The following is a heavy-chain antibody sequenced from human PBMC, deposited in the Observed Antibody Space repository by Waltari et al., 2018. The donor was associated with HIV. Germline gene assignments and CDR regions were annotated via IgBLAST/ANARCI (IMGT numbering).Heavy chain of an antibody. Sequence: QVQLVQSGAEVKKPGSSVKVSCKASGGTFSSSAISWVRQAPGQGLEGLGALLPSLGTANYAQGFQGRVTSTADEATRTAYMERSSLRSEDTAVYYCASGRYYYDSSGYYCYYYDMDVWGQGTTVTVPS. J-gene: IGHJ6*02. V-gene: IGHV1-69*12. D-gene: IGHD3-22*01. CDR2: LLPSLGTA. CDR1: GGTFSSSA. CDR3: ASGRYYYDSSGYYCYYYDMDV.